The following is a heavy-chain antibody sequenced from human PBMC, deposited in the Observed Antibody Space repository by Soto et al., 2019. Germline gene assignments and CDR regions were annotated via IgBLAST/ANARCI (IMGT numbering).Heavy chain of an antibody. CDR3: ARVSCSSTSCYPSFLV. CDR1: GYTFTSYG. D-gene: IGHD2-2*01. V-gene: IGHV1-18*01. CDR2: ISAYNGNT. J-gene: IGHJ4*02. Sequence: ASVKVSCKASGYTFTSYGISWVRQAPGQGLEWMGWISAYNGNTNYARKLQGRVTMTTDTSTSTAYMELRSLRSDDTAVYYCARVSCSSTSCYPSFLVWGQGTLVTVSS.